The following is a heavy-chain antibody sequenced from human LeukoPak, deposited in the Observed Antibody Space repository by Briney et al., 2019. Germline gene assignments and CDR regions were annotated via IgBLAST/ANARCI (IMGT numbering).Heavy chain of an antibody. CDR3: ARAPGYCSGGSCYSGVFDY. J-gene: IGHJ4*02. CDR1: GYTLTELS. V-gene: IGHV1-24*01. CDR2: FDPEDGET. Sequence: ASVKVSCKVSGYTLTELSMHWVRQAPGKGLEWMGGFDPEDGETIYAQKFQGRVTMTEDTSTDTAYMELSSLRSEDTAVYYCARAPGYCSGGSCYSGVFDYWGQGTLVTVSS. D-gene: IGHD2-15*01.